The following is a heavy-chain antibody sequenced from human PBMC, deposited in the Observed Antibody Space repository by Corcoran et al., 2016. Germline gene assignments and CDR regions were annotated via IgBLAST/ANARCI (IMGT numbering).Heavy chain of an antibody. Sequence: QVHLQESGPGLLKPSETLSLTCSVSGGSINVDYWNWIRQPPGKGREWVGYMYDSGSTNYNPSLKSRVTILGDTSNNQFPLKLTSVSAADTAVYYCARGRGSRGYFGDFYFYGMDVWGQGTTVTVSS. CDR2: MYDSGST. D-gene: IGHD3-22*01. J-gene: IGHJ6*02. CDR1: GGSINVDY. CDR3: ARGRGSRGYFGDFYFYGMDV. V-gene: IGHV4-59*01.